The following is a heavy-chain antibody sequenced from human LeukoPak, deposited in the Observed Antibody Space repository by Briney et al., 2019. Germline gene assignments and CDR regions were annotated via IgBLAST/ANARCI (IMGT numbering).Heavy chain of an antibody. J-gene: IGHJ3*02. Sequence: SVKVSCKASGGTFSSYAISWVRQAPGQGLGWMGGIIPIFGTANYAQKFQGRVTITTDESTSTAYMELSSLRSEDTAVYYCARDRRVGDFADAFDIWGQGTMVTVSS. CDR3: ARDRRVGDFADAFDI. CDR2: IIPIFGTA. V-gene: IGHV1-69*05. D-gene: IGHD3-10*01. CDR1: GGTFSSYA.